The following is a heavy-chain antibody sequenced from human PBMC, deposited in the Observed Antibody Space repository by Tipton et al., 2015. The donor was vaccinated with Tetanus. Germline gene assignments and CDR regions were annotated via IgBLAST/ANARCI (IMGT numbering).Heavy chain of an antibody. CDR3: ARDRTICSGGRCYGIPGAFDI. D-gene: IGHD2-15*01. J-gene: IGHJ3*02. CDR1: GASISTYY. Sequence: TLSLTCTVSGASISTYYWSWIRQPPGKGLEWIGYIYYSGSTSYNPTLKSRVTISVDTPKNQFSLKLSSVTAADTAVYYCARDRTICSGGRCYGIPGAFDIWGQGTMVTVSS. V-gene: IGHV4-59*01. CDR2: IYYSGST.